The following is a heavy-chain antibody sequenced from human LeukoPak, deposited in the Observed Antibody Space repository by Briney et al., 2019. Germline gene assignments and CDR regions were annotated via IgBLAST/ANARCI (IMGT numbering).Heavy chain of an antibody. CDR3: ARDRALMVYEDYYYYDMDV. Sequence: SETLSLTCTVSGGSISSYYWSWIRQPPGKGLEWIGYIYYSGSTNYNPSLKSRVTISVDTSKNQFSLKLSSVTAADTAVYYCARDRALMVYEDYYYYDMDVWGKGTTVTVSS. V-gene: IGHV4-59*01. CDR1: GGSISSYY. J-gene: IGHJ6*03. D-gene: IGHD2-8*01. CDR2: IYYSGST.